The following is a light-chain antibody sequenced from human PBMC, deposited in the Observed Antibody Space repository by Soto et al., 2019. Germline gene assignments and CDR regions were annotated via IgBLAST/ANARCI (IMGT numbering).Light chain of an antibody. CDR3: QQYDGSLIST. V-gene: IGKV3-20*01. Sequence: EIVLTQSPGTLSLSPGERATLSCRASQSVSSSYLAWYQQKPGQAPRLLIYGASSRATGIPDRFSGSGSGTEFTLTIGRLEPEDFAVYYCQQYDGSLISTFGQGTKLEIK. J-gene: IGKJ2*01. CDR2: GAS. CDR1: QSVSSSY.